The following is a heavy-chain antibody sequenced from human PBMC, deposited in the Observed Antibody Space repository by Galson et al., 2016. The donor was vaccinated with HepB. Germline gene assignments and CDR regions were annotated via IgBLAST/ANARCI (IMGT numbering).Heavy chain of an antibody. CDR1: GGSINRSSDY. CDR2: IYYSGST. D-gene: IGHD6-19*01. J-gene: IGHJ4*02. Sequence: LVKPTQTLSLTCSVSGGSINRSSDYWGWIRQSPGTGLEWIGSIYYSGSTYHNPSLRSQITVSVDTSNNQFSLRLRSVTAADTAIYYCARHRLALTGSFDSWGQGTLVTVSS. CDR3: ARHRLALTGSFDS. V-gene: IGHV4-39*01.